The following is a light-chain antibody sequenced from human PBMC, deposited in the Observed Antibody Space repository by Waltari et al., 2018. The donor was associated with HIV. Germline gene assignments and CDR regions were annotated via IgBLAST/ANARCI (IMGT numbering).Light chain of an antibody. V-gene: IGKV3-15*01. CDR1: QGINGH. Sequence: EIVMTKSPATLYVSPGERATISCRASQGINGHLAWYQKKPGRSPRLLIYETSTRATGIPARFSGSGSGADFTLTISSLQSEDFAVYYCQQSSNWPLTLGPGTKVEVK. CDR3: QQSSNWPLT. J-gene: IGKJ3*01. CDR2: ETS.